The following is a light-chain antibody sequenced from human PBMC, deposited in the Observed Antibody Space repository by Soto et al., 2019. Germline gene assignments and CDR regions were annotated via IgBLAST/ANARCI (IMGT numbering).Light chain of an antibody. J-gene: IGKJ1*01. CDR2: GAS. CDR3: QQYNNFWT. Sequence: EVVMTQSPATLSVSPGERTTLSCRASQSVGRNLAWYQQKPGQAPRLLIYGASTRATGLPARFSGSGSGTEFTLTISSLQSEDFAVYYCQQYNNFWTFGQGTKVEIK. CDR1: QSVGRN. V-gene: IGKV3-15*01.